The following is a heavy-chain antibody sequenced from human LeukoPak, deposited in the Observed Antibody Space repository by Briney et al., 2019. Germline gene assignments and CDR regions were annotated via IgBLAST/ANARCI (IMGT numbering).Heavy chain of an antibody. V-gene: IGHV4-59*08. Sequence: AETLFLSWTVSGGSISNCYWSWIRQPPGRGLEWIGSIYYSGATNSNPSLKRRVTVSLTTSKNQFSLKLTSMTAADTAVYFCSRHSPQVGFVYFFDYWGQGTLVTVSS. CDR1: GGSISNCY. D-gene: IGHD1-26*01. CDR2: IYYSGAT. J-gene: IGHJ4*02. CDR3: SRHSPQVGFVYFFDY.